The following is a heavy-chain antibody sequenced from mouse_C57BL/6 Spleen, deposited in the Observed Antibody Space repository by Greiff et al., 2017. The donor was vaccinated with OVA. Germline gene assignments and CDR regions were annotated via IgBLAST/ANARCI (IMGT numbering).Heavy chain of an antibody. CDR3: ARDDGYYYFDY. V-gene: IGHV14-3*01. CDR2: IDPANGNT. CDR1: GFNFKNTY. D-gene: IGHD2-3*01. Sequence: VQLQQSVAELVRPGASVKLSCTASGFNFKNTYMHWVKQRPEQGLEWIGRIDPANGNTKYAPKFQGKATITADTSSNTAYLQLSSLTSEDSAIYYCARDDGYYYFDYWGQGTTLTVSS. J-gene: IGHJ2*01.